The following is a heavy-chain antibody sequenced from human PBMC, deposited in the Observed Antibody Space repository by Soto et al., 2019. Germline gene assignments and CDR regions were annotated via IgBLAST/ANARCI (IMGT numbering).Heavy chain of an antibody. CDR3: ARLNAGRFDY. CDR2: IYYSGTT. Sequence: SETLSLTCTVSGGSISSYYWSWIRQPPGKGLEWIGYIYYSGTTNYNPSLKSRVTTSVDTSKNQSSLKLSSVSAADTAVYYCARLNAGRFDYWGQGILVTVSS. V-gene: IGHV4-59*01. J-gene: IGHJ4*02. CDR1: GGSISSYY.